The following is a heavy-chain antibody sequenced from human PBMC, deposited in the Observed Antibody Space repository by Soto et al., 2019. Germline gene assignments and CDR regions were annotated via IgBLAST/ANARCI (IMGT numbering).Heavy chain of an antibody. CDR1: GGTFSIYT. D-gene: IGHD2-2*01. Sequence: QVQLVQSGAEVKKPGSSVKVSCKASGGTFSIYTITWVRQARGQGLEWMGRIIPIFDIATYAQKFQGRLTITADKSTSTAYMELSSLRSEDTAVYYCASEDRDQDIGLVPAAIEAMDVWGQGTTVTVSS. V-gene: IGHV1-69*02. J-gene: IGHJ6*02. CDR2: IIPIFDIA. CDR3: ASEDRDQDIGLVPAAIEAMDV.